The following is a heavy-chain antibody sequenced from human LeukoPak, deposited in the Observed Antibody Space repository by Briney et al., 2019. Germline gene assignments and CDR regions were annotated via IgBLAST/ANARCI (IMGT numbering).Heavy chain of an antibody. CDR1: GCTVRSNY. J-gene: IGHJ3*01. D-gene: IGHD4-17*01. Sequence: PGGSLRDSCAASGCTVRSNYMSWVRQAPGKGLEWVSVISGSGGSTYYADSVKGRFTISRDNSKNTLYLQMNSLRAEDTAVYYCAKLGGDHLGPFGVWGQGTMVTVSS. CDR3: AKLGGDHLGPFGV. CDR2: ISGSGGST. V-gene: IGHV3-23*01.